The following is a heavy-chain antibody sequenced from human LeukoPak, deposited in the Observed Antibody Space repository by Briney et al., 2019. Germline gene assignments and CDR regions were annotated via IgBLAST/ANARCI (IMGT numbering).Heavy chain of an antibody. CDR3: ARVPPGWDSSPFDY. CDR2: ISAYNGNT. CDR1: GYTFTSYG. J-gene: IGHJ4*02. Sequence: ASVKVSFKASGYTFTSYGISWVRQAPGQGLEWMGWISAYNGNTNFAQKLQGRVTITTDTSTSTAYMELRSLRSDDTAVYYCARVPPGWDSSPFDYWGQGTLVTVSS. V-gene: IGHV1-18*01. D-gene: IGHD3-22*01.